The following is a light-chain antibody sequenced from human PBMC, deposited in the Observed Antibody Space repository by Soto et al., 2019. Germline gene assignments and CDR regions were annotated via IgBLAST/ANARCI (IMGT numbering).Light chain of an antibody. V-gene: IGKV3-20*01. Sequence: EIVLTQSPGTLSLSPGERDTLSCRASQSISSSNLVWYQQKPGQAPRLLIYGASSRATGIRDRFSGSGSGTDFTLTISSLEPEDFAVYFCHHCGGSQPFGQGTKVETK. CDR3: HHCGGSQP. J-gene: IGKJ1*01. CDR2: GAS. CDR1: QSISSSN.